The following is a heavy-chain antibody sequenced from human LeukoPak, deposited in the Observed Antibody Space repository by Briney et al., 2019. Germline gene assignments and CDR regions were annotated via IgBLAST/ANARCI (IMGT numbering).Heavy chain of an antibody. J-gene: IGHJ3*02. Sequence: GGSLRLSCAAPGFTFDDYGMSWVRQAPGKGLEWVSGINWNGGSTGYADSVKGRFTISRDNAKNSLYLQMNSLRAEDTALYYCARRDIVVVPASILGAFDIWGQGTMVTVSS. CDR1: GFTFDDYG. CDR2: INWNGGST. D-gene: IGHD2-2*02. V-gene: IGHV3-20*04. CDR3: ARRDIVVVPASILGAFDI.